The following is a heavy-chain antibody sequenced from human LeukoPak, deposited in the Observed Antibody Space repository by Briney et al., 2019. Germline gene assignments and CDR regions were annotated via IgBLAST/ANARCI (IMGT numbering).Heavy chain of an antibody. Sequence: SVKVSCKASGGTFSSYAISWVRQAPGQGLEWMGRIIPIFGIANYAQKFQGRVTITADKSTSTAYMELRSLRSDDTAVYYCARGGMITFGGVIADFDYWGQGTLVTVSS. D-gene: IGHD3-16*02. CDR1: GGTFSSYA. V-gene: IGHV1-69*04. J-gene: IGHJ4*02. CDR3: ARGGMITFGGVIADFDY. CDR2: IIPIFGIA.